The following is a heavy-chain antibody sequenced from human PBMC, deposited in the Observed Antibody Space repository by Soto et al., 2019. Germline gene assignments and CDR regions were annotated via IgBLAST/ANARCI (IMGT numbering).Heavy chain of an antibody. J-gene: IGHJ3*02. CDR1: GYIFRTSW. CDR3: ARPHPSTVVTPRNHPHDAFDI. CDR2: IYPGDSDT. Sequence: GESLKISCKGSGYIFRTSWIGWVRQMPGKGLEWMGVIYPGDSDTKYSPSFEGQIIMSVDMSISTAYLQLNSLKASDTATYFCARPHPSTVVTPRNHPHDAFDIWGQGTMVTVSS. V-gene: IGHV5-51*01. D-gene: IGHD2-15*01.